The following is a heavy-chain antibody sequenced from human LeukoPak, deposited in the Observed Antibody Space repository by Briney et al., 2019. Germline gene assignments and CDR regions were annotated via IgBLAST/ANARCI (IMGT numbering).Heavy chain of an antibody. CDR2: ISSSGATI. D-gene: IGHD2-15*01. CDR1: GFSFSRYE. Sequence: GGSLRLSCTASGFSFSRYEMNWVRQAPGKGLEWVSYISSSGATIYYADSVKGRFTISRDNAKNSLYLQMNSLRAEDTAVYYCARAGYCSGGSCYGSDYWGQGTLVSVSS. J-gene: IGHJ4*02. V-gene: IGHV3-48*03. CDR3: ARAGYCSGGSCYGSDY.